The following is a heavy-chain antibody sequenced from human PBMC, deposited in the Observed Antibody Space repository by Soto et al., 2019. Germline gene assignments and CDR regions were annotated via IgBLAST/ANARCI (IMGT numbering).Heavy chain of an antibody. D-gene: IGHD3-3*01. CDR2: ISYDGSNK. V-gene: IGHV3-30-3*01. J-gene: IGHJ4*02. CDR3: ARESPRITIFGVFIF. CDR1: GFTFSTCA. Sequence: TGGSLRLSCAASGFTFSTCAMHWVRQAPGKGLEWVAVISYDGSNKYNADSVKGRFTISRDNSKNTLFLQMNSLRAEDTAVYYCARESPRITIFGVFIFWGQGTLVTVSS.